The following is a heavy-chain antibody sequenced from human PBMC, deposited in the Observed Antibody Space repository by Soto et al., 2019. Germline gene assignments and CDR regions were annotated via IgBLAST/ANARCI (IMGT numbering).Heavy chain of an antibody. CDR1: GFTFSSYG. CDR3: AKVPDETLGYCSGGSCYDAFDI. Sequence: GGSLRLSCAASGFTFSSYGMHWVRQAPGKGLEWVAVISYDGSNKYYADSVKGRFTISRDNSKNTLYLQMNSLRAEDTAVYYCAKVPDETLGYCSGGSCYDAFDIWGQGTMVTVSS. V-gene: IGHV3-30*18. J-gene: IGHJ3*02. D-gene: IGHD2-15*01. CDR2: ISYDGSNK.